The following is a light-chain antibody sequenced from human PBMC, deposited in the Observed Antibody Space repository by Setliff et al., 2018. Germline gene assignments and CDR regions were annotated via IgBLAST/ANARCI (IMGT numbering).Light chain of an antibody. CDR1: SSDVGSYDL. V-gene: IGLV2-14*03. CDR2: AVS. Sequence: QSVLTQPASVSGSPGQSITISCSGTSSDVGSYDLVSWYQQHPGKAPKLIIYAVSDRPSGVSNRFSGSKSGNTASLTISGLQTEDEADYYCNAYTSATTYDFGTGTKVTVL. J-gene: IGLJ1*01. CDR3: NAYTSATTYD.